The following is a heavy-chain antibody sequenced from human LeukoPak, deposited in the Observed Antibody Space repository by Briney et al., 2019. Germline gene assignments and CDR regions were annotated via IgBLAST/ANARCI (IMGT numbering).Heavy chain of an antibody. V-gene: IGHV4-59*01. CDR3: ARAITPPWQRLPVDAFDI. D-gene: IGHD6-25*01. J-gene: IGHJ3*02. CDR1: GGSISSYY. CDR2: IYYSGST. Sequence: PSETLSLTCTVSGGSISSYYWSWIRQPPGKGLEWIGYIYYSGSTNYNPSLKSRVTISVDTSKNQFSLKLSSVTAADTAVYYCARAITPPWQRLPVDAFDIWGQGTMVTVSS.